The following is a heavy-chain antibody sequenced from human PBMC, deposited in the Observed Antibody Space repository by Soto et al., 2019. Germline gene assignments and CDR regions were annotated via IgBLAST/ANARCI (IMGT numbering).Heavy chain of an antibody. CDR3: AKDHLTTTVTTVGY. Sequence: QVQLVESGGGVVQPGRSLRLSCAASGFTFSNYGMHWVPQAPGKGLEWVAVISYHGSDKYYADSVKGRFTISRDNSKNTLYLQMDSLRAEDTAVYYCAKDHLTTTVTTVGYWGQGTLVTVSS. CDR1: GFTFSNYG. D-gene: IGHD4-17*01. J-gene: IGHJ4*02. CDR2: ISYHGSDK. V-gene: IGHV3-30*18.